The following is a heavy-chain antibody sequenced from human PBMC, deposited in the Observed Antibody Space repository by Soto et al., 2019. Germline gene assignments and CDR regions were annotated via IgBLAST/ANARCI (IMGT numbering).Heavy chain of an antibody. Sequence: AGGSLRLSCAASGFTFSSYAMSWVRQAPGKGLEWVSAISGSGGSTYYADSVKGRFTISRDNSKNTLYLQMNSLRAEGTAVYYCAKDERWGIAAAGTVYFDYWGQGTLVTVSS. V-gene: IGHV3-23*01. CDR2: ISGSGGST. CDR3: AKDERWGIAAAGTVYFDY. J-gene: IGHJ4*02. CDR1: GFTFSSYA. D-gene: IGHD6-13*01.